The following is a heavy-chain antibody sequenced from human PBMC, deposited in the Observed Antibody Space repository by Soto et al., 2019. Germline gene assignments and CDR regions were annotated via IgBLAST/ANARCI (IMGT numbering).Heavy chain of an antibody. CDR3: AKEGGLSGSYYISSSYYFDY. CDR2: ISYDGSNT. J-gene: IGHJ4*02. V-gene: IGHV3-30*18. Sequence: QVQLVEPGGGVVQPGRSLRLSCVASGFTFSSYGMHWVRQAPGKGLEWVAIISYDGSNTYYADSVRGRFTFSRDNSRNTLYLRMNSLRAEDTSVYYCAKEGGLSGSYYISSSYYFDYWGQGTLVTVSS. CDR1: GFTFSSYG. D-gene: IGHD1-26*01.